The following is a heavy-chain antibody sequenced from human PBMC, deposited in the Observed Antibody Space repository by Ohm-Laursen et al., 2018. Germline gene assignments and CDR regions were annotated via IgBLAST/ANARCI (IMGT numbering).Heavy chain of an antibody. Sequence: PFPPRPVSCGSLTSYYLSWIRQPPPEGLEGIGYIYYSGSTNYNPSLKSRVTISVDTSKNQFSLKLSSVTAADTAVYYCARNATTEAIDYWGQGTLVTVSS. J-gene: IGHJ4*02. CDR3: ARNATTEAIDY. D-gene: IGHD4-17*01. CDR1: CGSLTSYY. CDR2: IYYSGST. V-gene: IGHV4-59*01.